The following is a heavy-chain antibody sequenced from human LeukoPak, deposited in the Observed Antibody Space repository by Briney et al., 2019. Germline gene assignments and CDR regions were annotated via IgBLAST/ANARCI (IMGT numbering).Heavy chain of an antibody. Sequence: PGGSLRLSCAAPGLTFSSYWMHWVRKAPGKGLGWVSRINSDGSSTSYADSVKGRFTISRDNAKNTLYLQMNSLRAEDTAVYYCARQVGGIAATGTFGYWGQGTLVTVSS. V-gene: IGHV3-74*01. CDR1: GLTFSSYW. CDR3: ARQVGGIAATGTFGY. CDR2: INSDGSST. J-gene: IGHJ4*02. D-gene: IGHD6-13*01.